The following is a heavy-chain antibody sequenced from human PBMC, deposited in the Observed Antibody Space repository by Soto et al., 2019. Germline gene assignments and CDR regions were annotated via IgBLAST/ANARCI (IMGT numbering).Heavy chain of an antibody. CDR3: AREIVTTGEYYFDS. J-gene: IGHJ4*02. Sequence: EVQLVESGGGLVQPGGSLRLSCAASGFTFRNYWMHWVRQAPGKGLVWVSRINRDGSSTSYADSVKGRVTISRDTAKNTLYLQMNSLRDEDTAVYYCAREIVTTGEYYFDSWGQGTLVTVSS. D-gene: IGHD1-1*01. V-gene: IGHV3-74*01. CDR2: INRDGSST. CDR1: GFTFRNYW.